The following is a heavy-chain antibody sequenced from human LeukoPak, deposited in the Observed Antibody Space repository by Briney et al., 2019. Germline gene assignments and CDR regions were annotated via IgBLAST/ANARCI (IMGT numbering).Heavy chain of an antibody. CDR3: ARDPLAYYYDSSGYGSFDY. Sequence: GGSLRLSCAASGFTFSSYSMNWVRQAPGKGLEWVSSISSSSSYIYYADSVKGRFTISRDNAKNSLYLQMNSLRAEDTAVYYCARDPLAYYYDSSGYGSFDYWGQGTLVTVSS. J-gene: IGHJ4*02. CDR2: ISSSSSYI. V-gene: IGHV3-21*01. D-gene: IGHD3-22*01. CDR1: GFTFSSYS.